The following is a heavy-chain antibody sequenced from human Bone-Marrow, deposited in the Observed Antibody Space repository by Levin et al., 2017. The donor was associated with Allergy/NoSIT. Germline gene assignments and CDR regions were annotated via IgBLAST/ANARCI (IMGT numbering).Heavy chain of an antibody. CDR1: GFTVSNNY. V-gene: IGHV3-53*01. CDR3: AGGARRGC. CDR2: IYSDGTV. Sequence: GESLKISCAVSGFTVSNNYMSWVRQAPGKGLEWVSLIYSDGTVDYADSVKGRLTISRDNSKNTLSLQMNSLTADDTAVYYCAGGARRGCWGQGTLVTVSS. D-gene: IGHD3-10*01. J-gene: IGHJ4*02.